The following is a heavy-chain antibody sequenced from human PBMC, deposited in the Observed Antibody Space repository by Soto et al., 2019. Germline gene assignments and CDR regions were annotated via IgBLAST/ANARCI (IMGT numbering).Heavy chain of an antibody. J-gene: IGHJ4*02. Sequence: SVKVSCKASGGTFSSYAISWVRQAPGQGLEWMGGIIPIFGTANYAQKFQGRVTITADESTSTAYMELSSLRSEDTAVYYCASDRGITTPEDYFDYWGQGTLVTVSS. CDR2: IIPIFGTA. CDR3: ASDRGITTPEDYFDY. V-gene: IGHV1-69*13. D-gene: IGHD3-22*01. CDR1: GGTFSSYA.